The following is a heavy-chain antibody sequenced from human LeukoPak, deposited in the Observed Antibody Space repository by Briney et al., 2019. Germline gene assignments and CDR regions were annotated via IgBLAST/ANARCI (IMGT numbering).Heavy chain of an antibody. Sequence: PSETLSLTCTVSGGSISSSSYYWGWIRRPPGKGLEWIGSIYYSGSTYYNPSLKSRVTISVDTSKNQFSLKLSSVTAADTAVYYCARDPVVTEGWFDPWGQGTLVTVSS. CDR1: GGSISSSSYY. D-gene: IGHD4-23*01. CDR3: ARDPVVTEGWFDP. J-gene: IGHJ5*02. V-gene: IGHV4-39*07. CDR2: IYYSGST.